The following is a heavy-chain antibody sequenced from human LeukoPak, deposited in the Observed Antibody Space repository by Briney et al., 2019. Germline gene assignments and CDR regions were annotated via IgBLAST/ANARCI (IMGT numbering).Heavy chain of an antibody. J-gene: IGHJ5*02. CDR3: ARLDGWGLDFDP. V-gene: IGHV4-39*01. CDR1: GASINSRAYS. CDR2: VEFSGNT. Sequence: PSETLSLTCSVSGASINSRAYSWGWLRQSPEKGLEWIGSVEFSGNTYYNPSVQSRVAISLDTSSNQFSLNLTSVTAADTAAYFCARLDGWGLDFDPWGQGTLVVVSS. D-gene: IGHD1-26*01.